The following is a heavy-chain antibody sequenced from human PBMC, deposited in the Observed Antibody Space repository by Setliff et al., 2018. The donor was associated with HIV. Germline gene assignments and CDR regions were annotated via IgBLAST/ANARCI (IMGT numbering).Heavy chain of an antibody. J-gene: IGHJ5*02. CDR2: VSYIGST. V-gene: IGHV4-59*11. CDR3: AGCITGTTHWFDP. D-gene: IGHD1-20*01. Sequence: SETLSLTCTVSGGSISSHYWSWIRQPPGKGLEWLGYVSYIGSTTYNPSLKSRVTISVDTSKNQFSLKLSSVTAADTAVYYCAGCITGTTHWFDPWGQGTLVTVSS. CDR1: GGSISSHY.